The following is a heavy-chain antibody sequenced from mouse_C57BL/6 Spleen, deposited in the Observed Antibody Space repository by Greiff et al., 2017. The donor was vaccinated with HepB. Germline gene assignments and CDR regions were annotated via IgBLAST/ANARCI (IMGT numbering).Heavy chain of an antibody. CDR2: INPSSGYT. V-gene: IGHV1-4*01. CDR1: GYTFTSYT. Sequence: VKLQESGAELARPGASVKMSCKASGYTFTSYTMHWVKQRPGQGLEWIGYINPSSGYTKYNQKFKDKATLTADKSSSTAYMPLSSLTSEDSAVYYCAREGPRDAMDYWGQGTSVTVSS. J-gene: IGHJ4*01. D-gene: IGHD3-3*01. CDR3: AREGPRDAMDY.